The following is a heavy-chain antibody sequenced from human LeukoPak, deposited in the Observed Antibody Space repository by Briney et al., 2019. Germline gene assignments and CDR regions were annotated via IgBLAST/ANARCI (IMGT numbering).Heavy chain of an antibody. CDR3: ARGGSYDILTGYYTPYYYYGMDV. CDR1: GYTXTGSY. V-gene: IGHV1-18*04. D-gene: IGHD3-9*01. J-gene: IGHJ6*02. CDR2: RSAYNGNT. Sequence: ASVKVSCKASGYTXTGSYMHWVRQAPGQGLEWMGWRSAYNGNTNYAQKHQGRVTMTTDTSTSTAYMELRSLRSDDTAVYYCARGGSYDILTGYYTPYYYYGMDVWGQGTTVTVSS.